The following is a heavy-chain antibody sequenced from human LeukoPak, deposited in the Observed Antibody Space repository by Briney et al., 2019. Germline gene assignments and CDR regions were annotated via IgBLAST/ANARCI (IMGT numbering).Heavy chain of an antibody. CDR1: GFTFSSYS. CDR3: ARGPHCSSTSCYVTGAFDV. CDR2: ISSSSSSI. D-gene: IGHD2-2*01. J-gene: IGHJ3*01. V-gene: IGHV3-21*01. Sequence: GGSLRLSCAASGFTFSSYSMNWVRQAPGEGLEWVSSISSSSSSIYYADSLKGRFTISRDNAKDSLYLQMNSLRDEDTAVYYCARGPHCSSTSCYVTGAFDVWGQGTMVTVSS.